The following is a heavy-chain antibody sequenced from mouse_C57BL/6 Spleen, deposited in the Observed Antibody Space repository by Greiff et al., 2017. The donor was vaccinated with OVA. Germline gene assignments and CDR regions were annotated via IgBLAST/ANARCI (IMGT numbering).Heavy chain of an antibody. D-gene: IGHD1-1*01. CDR2: ISDGGSYT. Sequence: EVQGVESGGGLVKPGGSLKLSCAASGFTFSSYAMSWVRQTPEKRLEWVATISDGGSYTYYPDNVKGRFTISRDNAKNNLYLQMSHLKSEDTAMYYCARGGSSYVDAMDYWGQGTSVTVSS. V-gene: IGHV5-4*01. J-gene: IGHJ4*01. CDR3: ARGGSSYVDAMDY. CDR1: GFTFSSYA.